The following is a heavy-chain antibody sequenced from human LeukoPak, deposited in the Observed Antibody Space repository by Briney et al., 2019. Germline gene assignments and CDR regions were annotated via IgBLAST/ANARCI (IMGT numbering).Heavy chain of an antibody. CDR1: GGTFSGYA. J-gene: IGHJ4*02. V-gene: IGHV1-69*05. D-gene: IGHD3-22*01. CDR2: IIPIFGTA. Sequence: SVKVSCKASGGTFSGYAISWVRQAPGQGLEWMGGIIPIFGTANYAQKFQGRVTTTTDESTSTAYMELSSLRSEDPAVHYCAIFRGSPYYYDRSGYSFDYWGQGPLVTVPS. CDR3: AIFRGSPYYYDRSGYSFDY.